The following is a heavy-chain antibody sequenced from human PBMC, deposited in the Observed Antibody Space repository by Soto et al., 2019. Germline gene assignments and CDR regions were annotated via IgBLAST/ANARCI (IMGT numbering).Heavy chain of an antibody. Sequence: PGGSLRLSCAASGFTFSNAWMNWVRQAPGKGLEWVGRIKSKTDGGTTDYAAPVKGRFTISRDDSKNTLYLQMNSLKTEDTAVYYCTTALSGITYYYDSSGYQNDYWGQGTLVTVSS. CDR3: TTALSGITYYYDSSGYQNDY. CDR2: IKSKTDGGTT. V-gene: IGHV3-15*07. CDR1: GFTFSNAW. D-gene: IGHD3-22*01. J-gene: IGHJ4*02.